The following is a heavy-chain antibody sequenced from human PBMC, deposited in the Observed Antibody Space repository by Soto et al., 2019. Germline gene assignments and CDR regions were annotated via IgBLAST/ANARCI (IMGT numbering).Heavy chain of an antibody. D-gene: IGHD4-4*01. J-gene: IGHJ6*02. CDR3: ARPVTPYYNYGMDV. CDR1: GGSFSGYY. V-gene: IGHV4-34*01. Sequence: QVQLQQWGAGLLEPSETLSLTCAVYGGSFSGYYWSWIRQTPGKGLEWIGEINHSGSTNYNPSLKSRVTISVDTSKNQFSLKLTSMTAADTAVYYCARPVTPYYNYGMDVWGQGTTVTVS. CDR2: INHSGST.